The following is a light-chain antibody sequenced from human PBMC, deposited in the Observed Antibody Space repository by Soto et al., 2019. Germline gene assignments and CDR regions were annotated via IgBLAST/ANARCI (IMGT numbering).Light chain of an antibody. CDR1: SSDVGGYNY. Sequence: QSALTQPRSVSGSPGQSVTISCTGTSSDVGGYNYVSWYQQHPGKAPKLMIYDVSKRPSGVPDRFSGSKSGNTASLTISGLQPDDEADYYCCSFAGTYTFYVFGTGTKLTVL. J-gene: IGLJ1*01. V-gene: IGLV2-11*01. CDR3: CSFAGTYTFYV. CDR2: DVS.